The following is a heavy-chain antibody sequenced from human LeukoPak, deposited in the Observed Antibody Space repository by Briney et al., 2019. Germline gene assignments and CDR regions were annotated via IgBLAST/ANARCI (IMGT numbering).Heavy chain of an antibody. J-gene: IGHJ4*02. Sequence: GGSLRLSCAASGFTFSSYGMHWVRQAPGKGLEWVEVIWYDGSNKYYADSVKGRFTISRDNSKNTLYLQMNSLRAEDTAVYYCARDRLEAVTDDDYFDYWGQGTLVTVSS. V-gene: IGHV3-33*01. CDR3: ARDRLEAVTDDDYFDY. D-gene: IGHD2-21*02. CDR2: IWYDGSNK. CDR1: GFTFSSYG.